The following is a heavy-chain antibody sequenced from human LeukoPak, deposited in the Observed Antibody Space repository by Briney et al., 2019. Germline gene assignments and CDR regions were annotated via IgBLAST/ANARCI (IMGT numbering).Heavy chain of an antibody. CDR3: ARERGSWSFDY. D-gene: IGHD6-13*01. CDR1: GFTFSSYA. CDR2: ISGSGGST. V-gene: IGHV3-23*01. Sequence: PGGSLRLSCAASGFTFSSYAMSWVRQAPGKGLEWVSAISGSGGSTYYADSVKGRFTISRDNAKNTLYLQMNSLRAEDTAIYFCARERGSWSFDYWGQGILATVSS. J-gene: IGHJ4*02.